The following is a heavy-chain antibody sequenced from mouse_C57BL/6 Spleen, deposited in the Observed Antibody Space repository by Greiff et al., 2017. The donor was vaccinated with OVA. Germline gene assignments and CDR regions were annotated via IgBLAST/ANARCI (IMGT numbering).Heavy chain of an antibody. V-gene: IGHV1-80*01. D-gene: IGHD2-1*01. CDR2: IYPGDGDT. CDR1: GYAFSSYW. Sequence: VQLQQSGAELVKPGASVKISCKASGYAFSSYWMNWVKQRPGKGLEWIGQIYPGDGDTNYNGKFKGKATLTADKSSSTAYMQLSSLTSEDSAVYFCARKTSHGNYDYWGQGTTLTVSS. CDR3: ARKTSHGNYDY. J-gene: IGHJ2*01.